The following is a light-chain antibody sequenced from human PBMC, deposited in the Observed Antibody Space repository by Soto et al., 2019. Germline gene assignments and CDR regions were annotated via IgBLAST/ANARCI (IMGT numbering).Light chain of an antibody. CDR3: QQYYSYPCT. CDR2: AAS. V-gene: IGKV1-8*01. Sequence: AIRMTQSPSSFSASTGDRVTITCRASQGISSYLAWYQQKPGKAPKLLIYAASTLQSGVPSRFTGIRSGTNFTLTLSCLQSEDFATYYSQQYYSYPCTFGQGTKVEIK. J-gene: IGKJ1*01. CDR1: QGISSY.